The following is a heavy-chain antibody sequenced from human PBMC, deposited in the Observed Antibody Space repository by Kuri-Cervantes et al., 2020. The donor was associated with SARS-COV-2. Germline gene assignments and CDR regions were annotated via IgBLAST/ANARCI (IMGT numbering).Heavy chain of an antibody. CDR1: GFIFNAYD. CDR2: ISSGSRSK. D-gene: IGHD3-10*01. V-gene: IGHV3-48*01. CDR3: VRGIVGPNYGYTGSYFGS. Sequence: GGSLRLSCAASGFIFNAYDMNWVRQAPGKGLEWVSYISSGSRSKYYGDSVKGRFTISRDNAKQLLYLQMNSLRAEDTAVYYCVRGIVGPNYGYTGSYFGSWGQGTLVTVSS. J-gene: IGHJ4*02.